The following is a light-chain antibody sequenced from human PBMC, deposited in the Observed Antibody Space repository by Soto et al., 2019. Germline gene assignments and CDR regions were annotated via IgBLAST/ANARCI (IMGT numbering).Light chain of an antibody. V-gene: IGLV2-23*01. CDR1: SSDVGSYNL. CDR2: EGS. CDR3: CSYAGSIT. J-gene: IGLJ1*01. Sequence: QSALTQPASVSGSPGQSITISCTGTSSDVGSYNLVSWYQQHPGKAPKLMIYEGSKRPSGVSDRFSGSKSGNTASLRISGLQAEDEADYYCCSYAGSITVGTGTKLTVL.